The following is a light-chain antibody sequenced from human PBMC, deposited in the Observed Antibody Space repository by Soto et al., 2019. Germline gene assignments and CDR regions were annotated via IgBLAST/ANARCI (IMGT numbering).Light chain of an antibody. CDR3: QQSYITPPIT. V-gene: IGKV1-39*01. Sequence: DVQMTQSPSSLSALVGDRVTINCRASQSVSRYLNWYQHKPGKAPKLLINAASNLRSGVPSRFSGSGSGTDFTLTIDGLQPEDFAVYYCQQSYITPPITFGQGTRREI. J-gene: IGKJ5*01. CDR1: QSVSRY. CDR2: AAS.